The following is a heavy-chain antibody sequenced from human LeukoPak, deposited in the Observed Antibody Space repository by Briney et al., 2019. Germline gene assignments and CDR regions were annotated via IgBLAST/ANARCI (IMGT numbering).Heavy chain of an antibody. CDR1: GFTFSSYW. Sequence: PGGSLRLSCAASGFTFSSYWMSWVRQAPGKGLEWVANIKQDGSEKYYVDSVKGRFTIPRDNAKNSLYLQMNSLRAEDTAVYYCARVGLGITIFGVVKNAFDIRGQGTMVTVSS. J-gene: IGHJ3*02. CDR2: IKQDGSEK. D-gene: IGHD3-3*01. V-gene: IGHV3-7*01. CDR3: ARVGLGITIFGVVKNAFDI.